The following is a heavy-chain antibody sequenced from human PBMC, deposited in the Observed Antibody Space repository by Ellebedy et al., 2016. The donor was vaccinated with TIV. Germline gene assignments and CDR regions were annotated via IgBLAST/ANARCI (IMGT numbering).Heavy chain of an antibody. CDR1: GGSISNSDYY. Sequence: MPSETLSLTCTVSGGSISNSDYYWNWIRQPPGKGLEWIGSIYYSGSAYYNPSLKSRVTLSVDTSKNQFSLNLSSVTAADTAVYYCARDPALPRGRFDTWGQGTLVTVSS. J-gene: IGHJ5*02. V-gene: IGHV4-39*07. CDR2: IYYSGSA. CDR3: ARDPALPRGRFDT. D-gene: IGHD2-2*01.